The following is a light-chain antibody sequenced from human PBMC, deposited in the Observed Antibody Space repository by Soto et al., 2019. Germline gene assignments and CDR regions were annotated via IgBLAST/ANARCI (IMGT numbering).Light chain of an antibody. V-gene: IGLV1-40*01. CDR1: SSNIGAGYD. J-gene: IGLJ1*01. CDR3: QSYDSSLRRV. CDR2: GNS. Sequence: QGVLTQPPSVSGAPGQRVTMSCTWSSSNIGAGYDVHWYQQLPGTAPKLLIYGNSNRPSGVPDRFSGSKYGTSASLAITGLQAEDEADYYCQSYDSSLRRVFGTGTKVTVL.